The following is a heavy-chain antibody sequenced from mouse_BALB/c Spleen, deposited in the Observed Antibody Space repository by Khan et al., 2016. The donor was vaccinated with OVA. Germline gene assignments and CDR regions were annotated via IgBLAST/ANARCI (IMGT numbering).Heavy chain of an antibody. V-gene: IGHV3-2*02. J-gene: IGHJ4*01. D-gene: IGHD2-4*01. CDR1: GYSITSDYA. Sequence: EVQLQESGPGLVKPSQSPSLTCTVTGYSITSDYAWNWIRQFPGNKLEWMGYISYSGSTSYNPSLKSRISITRDTSKNQFFLQLNSVTTEDTATYYCARRGYDYDYAMDYWGQGTSVTVSS. CDR2: ISYSGST. CDR3: ARRGYDYDYAMDY.